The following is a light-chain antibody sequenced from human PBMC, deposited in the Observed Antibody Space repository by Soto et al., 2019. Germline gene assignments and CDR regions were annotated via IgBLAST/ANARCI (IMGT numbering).Light chain of an antibody. CDR2: GAS. CDR1: QSVSSN. J-gene: IGKJ2*01. CDR3: QQYNNWPPYT. V-gene: IGKV3-15*01. Sequence: EIVMTQSPATLSVSPGERATLSCMASQSVSSNLAWYQQKPGQAPRLLIYGASTRATGIPDRFSGSGSGTEFTLTISSLQSEDFELYYCQQYNNWPPYTLGQGTKLEIK.